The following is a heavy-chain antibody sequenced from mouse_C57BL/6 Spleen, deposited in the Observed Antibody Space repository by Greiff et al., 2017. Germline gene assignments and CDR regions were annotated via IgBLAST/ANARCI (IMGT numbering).Heavy chain of an antibody. CDR2: ISSGSSTT. V-gene: IGHV5-17*01. D-gene: IGHD2-4*01. CDR1: GFTFSDYG. CDR3: ARSYDYDDWGFDY. Sequence: EVQVVESGGGLVKPGGSLKLSCAASGFTFSDYGMHWVRQAPEKGLEWVAYISSGSSTTYYADTVKGRFTISRDNAKNTLFLQMTSLRSEDTAMYYCARSYDYDDWGFDYWGQGTTLTVSS. J-gene: IGHJ2*01.